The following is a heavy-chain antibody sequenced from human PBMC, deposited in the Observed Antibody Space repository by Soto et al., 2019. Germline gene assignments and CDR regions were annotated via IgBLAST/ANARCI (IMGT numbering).Heavy chain of an antibody. CDR2: INQDGGGT. D-gene: IGHD6-19*01. V-gene: IGHV3-7*03. CDR1: GFTFITSF. CDR3: ARYFRGSGRYFFDY. J-gene: IGHJ4*02. Sequence: PGGSLRLSCVASGFTFITSFMGWVRQAPGKGLKWVANINQDGGGTYYVDSVEGRFTISRDNAKDSLYLQMNSLRGEDTAVYYCARYFRGSGRYFFDYWGQGTLVTVSS.